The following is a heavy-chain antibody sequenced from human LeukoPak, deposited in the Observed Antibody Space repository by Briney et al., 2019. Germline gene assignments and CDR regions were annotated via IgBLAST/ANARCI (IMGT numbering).Heavy chain of an antibody. CDR2: ISAYNGNT. D-gene: IGHD5-12*01. J-gene: IGHJ6*02. Sequence: GASVKVSCKASGGTLSSNVVSWVRQAPGQGLEWMGWISAYNGNTNYAQKLQGRVTMTTDTSTSTAYMELRSLRSDDTAVYYCARQATYYYGMDVWGQGITVTVSS. CDR3: ARQATYYYGMDV. V-gene: IGHV1-18*01. CDR1: GGTLSSNV.